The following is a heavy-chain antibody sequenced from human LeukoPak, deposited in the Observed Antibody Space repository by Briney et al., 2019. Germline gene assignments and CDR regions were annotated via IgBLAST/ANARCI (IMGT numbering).Heavy chain of an antibody. CDR2: INHSGST. V-gene: IGHV4-34*01. Sequence: SETLSFTCNVSGGSMSNIYYWGWIRQPPGKGLEWIGEINHSGSTNYNPSLKSRVTISVDTSKNQFSLKLSSVTAADTAVYYCARGMVRGVITIWGQGTMVTVSS. D-gene: IGHD3-10*01. J-gene: IGHJ3*02. CDR1: GGSMSNIYY. CDR3: ARGMVRGVITI.